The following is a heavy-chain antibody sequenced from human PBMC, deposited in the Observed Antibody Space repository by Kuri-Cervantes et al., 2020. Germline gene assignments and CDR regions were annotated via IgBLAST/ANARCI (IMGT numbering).Heavy chain of an antibody. J-gene: IGHJ1*01. CDR2: ISGSGGST. Sequence: GGSLRLSCAASGFTFSSYAMSWVRQAPGKGLEWVSAISGSGGSTYYADSVKGRFTISRDNSKNTLYLQMNSLKTEDTAVYYCASGAIAVAGTGYFQHWGQGTLVTVSS. CDR3: ASGAIAVAGTGYFQH. CDR1: GFTFSSYA. V-gene: IGHV3-23*01. D-gene: IGHD6-19*01.